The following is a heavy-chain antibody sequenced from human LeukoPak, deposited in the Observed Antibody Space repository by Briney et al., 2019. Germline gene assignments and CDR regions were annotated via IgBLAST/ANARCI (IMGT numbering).Heavy chain of an antibody. CDR1: GGSISSSSYY. D-gene: IGHD3-3*01. J-gene: IGHJ4*02. CDR2: IYYSGST. CDR3: ARRYDFWSGYYDKNSIDY. Sequence: ASETLSLTCTVSGGSISSSSYYWGWIRQPPGKGLEWIGSIYYSGSTYYNPSLKSRVTISVDTSKNQFSLKLSSVTAADTAVYYCARRYDFWSGYYDKNSIDYWGQGTLVTVSS. V-gene: IGHV4-39*01.